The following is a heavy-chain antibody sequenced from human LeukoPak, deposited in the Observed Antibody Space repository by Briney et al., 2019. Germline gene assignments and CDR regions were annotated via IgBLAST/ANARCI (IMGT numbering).Heavy chain of an antibody. J-gene: IGHJ4*02. CDR3: ARNARVLLWFGESRTPYYFDY. D-gene: IGHD3-10*01. CDR2: ISSSSSYI. CDR1: GFTFSSYS. Sequence: PGGSLRLSCAASGFTFSSYSINWVRQAPGKGLKWVSSISSSSSYIYYADSLKGRFTISRDNAKNTLYLQMNSLRAEDTAVYYRARNARVLLWFGESRTPYYFDYWGQGTLVTVSS. V-gene: IGHV3-21*01.